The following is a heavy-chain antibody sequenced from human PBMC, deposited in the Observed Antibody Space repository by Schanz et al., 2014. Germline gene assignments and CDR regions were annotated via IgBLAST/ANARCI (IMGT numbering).Heavy chain of an antibody. CDR2: IKQDGSEK. CDR1: GFTFSSYT. J-gene: IGHJ2*01. D-gene: IGHD2-21*01. Sequence: EVQLVESGGGLVKPGDSLRLSCAASGFTFSSYTMKWVRQAPGKGLEWVANIKQDGSEKYYVDSVKGRFTISRDNSINTLSLQMNSLSADDTAVYYCAKGQGAVINNWYFDLWGRGTLVTVSS. V-gene: IGHV3-7*03. CDR3: AKGQGAVINNWYFDL.